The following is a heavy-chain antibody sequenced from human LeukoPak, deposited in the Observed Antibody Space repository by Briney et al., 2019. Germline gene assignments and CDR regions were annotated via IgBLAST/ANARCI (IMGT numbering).Heavy chain of an antibody. J-gene: IGHJ4*02. CDR1: GVSISSGDYY. V-gene: IGHV4-30-4*01. Sequence: SETLSLTCTVSGVSISSGDYYWSWIRQPPGKGLEWIGYTYYSGSTYYNPSLKSRVTISVDTSKNQFSLKLSSVTAADTAVYYCARHSWGFPQTWGQGTLVTVSS. D-gene: IGHD3-16*01. CDR2: TYYSGST. CDR3: ARHSWGFPQT.